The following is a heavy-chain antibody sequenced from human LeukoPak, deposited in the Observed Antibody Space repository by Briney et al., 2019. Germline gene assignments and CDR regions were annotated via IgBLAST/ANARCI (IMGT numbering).Heavy chain of an antibody. V-gene: IGHV3-23*01. CDR3: AKDFRYSGSYSAYDAFDI. CDR2: TSGSGGST. D-gene: IGHD1-26*01. CDR1: GFTFSSHA. J-gene: IGHJ3*02. Sequence: GGSLRLSCTASGFTFSSHAMSWVRQAPGEGLEWVSGTSGSGGSTYYADSVKGRFTISRDNSKNTLYLKMTSLRAEDTAIYYCAKDFRYSGSYSAYDAFDIWGQGTMVTVSS.